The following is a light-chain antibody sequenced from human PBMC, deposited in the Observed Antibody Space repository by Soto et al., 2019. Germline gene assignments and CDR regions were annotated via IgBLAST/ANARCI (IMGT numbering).Light chain of an antibody. CDR3: QQYGSSPYT. J-gene: IGKJ2*01. CDR2: GAS. V-gene: IGKV3-20*01. Sequence: EIVLTQSPGTLSLSPGERATLSCRASQSVRSSYLAWYQQKPGQAPRLLIYGASSRATGIPDRFSGSGSGTDFTLTISRLEPEDFAVYYCQQYGSSPYTFGTGTKFAIQ. CDR1: QSVRSSY.